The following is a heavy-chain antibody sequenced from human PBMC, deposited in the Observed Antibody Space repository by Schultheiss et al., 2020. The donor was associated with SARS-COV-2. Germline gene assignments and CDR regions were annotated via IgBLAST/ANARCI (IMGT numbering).Heavy chain of an antibody. CDR2: ISSSGSTI. J-gene: IGHJ4*02. V-gene: IGHV3-48*04. CDR3: ARGELGNVDIVAPDY. D-gene: IGHD5-12*01. Sequence: GGSLRLSCAASGFTFSSYSMNWVRQAPGKGLEWVSYISSSGSTIYYADSVKGRFTISRDNAKNSLYLQMNSLRAEDTAIYYCARGELGNVDIVAPDYWGQGTLVTVSS. CDR1: GFTFSSYS.